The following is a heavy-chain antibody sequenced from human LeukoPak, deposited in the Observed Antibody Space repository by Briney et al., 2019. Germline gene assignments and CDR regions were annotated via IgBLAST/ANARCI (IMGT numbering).Heavy chain of an antibody. CDR1: GYTFTDYG. Sequence: GASVKVSCTASGYTFTDYGINWVRQAPGQGLEWMGWISAYNGHTNYAQNLQGRVTLTTDTSTSTAYMELRSLRSDDTAVYYCARETDFRSGYYTPYYFDYWGQGTLVTVSS. J-gene: IGHJ4*02. CDR3: ARETDFRSGYYTPYYFDY. CDR2: ISAYNGHT. V-gene: IGHV1-18*01. D-gene: IGHD3-3*01.